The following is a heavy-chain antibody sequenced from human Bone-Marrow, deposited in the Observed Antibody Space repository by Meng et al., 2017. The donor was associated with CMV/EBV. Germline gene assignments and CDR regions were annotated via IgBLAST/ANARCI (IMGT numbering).Heavy chain of an antibody. Sequence: LSFAASGFSFSITWMNWVRQAPGKRLEWVGRIKSKPNGGTTDYAAPVKGRFTISRDDSKNTLFLHMNSLKTEDTAIYYCTFHHYHDINWGQGTLVTVSS. CDR2: IKSKPNGGTT. V-gene: IGHV3-15*07. D-gene: IGHD3-22*01. CDR1: GFSFSITW. J-gene: IGHJ4*02. CDR3: TFHHYHDIN.